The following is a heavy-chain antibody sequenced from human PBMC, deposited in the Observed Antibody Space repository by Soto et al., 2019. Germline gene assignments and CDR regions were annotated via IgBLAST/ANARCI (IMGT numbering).Heavy chain of an antibody. Sequence: GGSLRLSCAASGFTFSSYGMHWVRQAPGKGLEWVAVTSNDGSNKYYADSVKGRFTISRDNSKKTLYLQMNSLRAEDTAVYYCAKELTAMGFHYGMDVWGHGTTVTVSS. J-gene: IGHJ6*02. CDR3: AKELTAMGFHYGMDV. V-gene: IGHV3-30*18. CDR2: TSNDGSNK. D-gene: IGHD5-18*01. CDR1: GFTFSSYG.